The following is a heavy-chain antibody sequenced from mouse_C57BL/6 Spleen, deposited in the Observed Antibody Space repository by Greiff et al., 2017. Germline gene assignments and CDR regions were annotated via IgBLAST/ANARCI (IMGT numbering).Heavy chain of an antibody. CDR2: IYPGGGYT. CDR3: ARYYGSSHQAWFAY. V-gene: IGHV1-63*01. CDR1: GYTFTNYW. D-gene: IGHD1-1*01. J-gene: IGHJ3*01. Sequence: QVHVKQSGAELVRPGTSVKMSCKASGYTFTNYWIGWAKQRPGHGLEWIGDIYPGGGYTNYNEKFKGKATLTADKSSSTAYMQFSSLTSEDSAIYYCARYYGSSHQAWFAYWGQGTLVTVSA.